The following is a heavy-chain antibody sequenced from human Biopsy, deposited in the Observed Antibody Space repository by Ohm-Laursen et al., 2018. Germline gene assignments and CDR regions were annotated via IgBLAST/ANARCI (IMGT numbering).Heavy chain of an antibody. Sequence: ASVKVSCKASGYTFTSYDITWVRQASGQGPEWIGWLNPVSGNSNFGQKFRGRVTVTSDTSIGTAYMELSGLTSDGTATYYCGRAVRNQLLTDPWGQGTLVTVTS. CDR1: GYTFTSYD. CDR2: LNPVSGNS. V-gene: IGHV1-8*01. D-gene: IGHD1-7*01. J-gene: IGHJ5*02. CDR3: GRAVRNQLLTDP.